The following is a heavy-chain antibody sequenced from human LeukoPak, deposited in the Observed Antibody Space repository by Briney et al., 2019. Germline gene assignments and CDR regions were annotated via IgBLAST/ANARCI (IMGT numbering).Heavy chain of an antibody. CDR2: IYYSWST. CDR3: AREIYGSGSYYMDV. V-gene: IGHV4-59*01. CDR1: GGSISSYY. D-gene: IGHD3-10*01. Sequence: PSETLSLTCTVSGGSISSYYWSWIRQPPGKGLEWIGYIYYSWSTNYNPSLKRRVTISVDMSKNQFSLKLSSVTAADTAVYYCAREIYGSGSYYMDVWGKGTTVTISS. J-gene: IGHJ6*03.